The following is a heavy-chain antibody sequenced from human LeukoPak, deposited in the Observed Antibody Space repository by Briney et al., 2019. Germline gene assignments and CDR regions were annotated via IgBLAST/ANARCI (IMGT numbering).Heavy chain of an antibody. V-gene: IGHV1-2*02. J-gene: IGHJ5*02. CDR3: ARGDWSYGRWFDP. CDR2: INPNSGGT. Sequence: GASVKVSCKASAYTFTAYQIHWVRQAPGQGLEWMGWINPNSGGTNYAQKFQGRVTMTRDTSISTAYMELSRLRSDDTAVYYCARGDWSYGRWFDPWGQGTLVTVSS. D-gene: IGHD3-9*01. CDR1: AYTFTAYQ.